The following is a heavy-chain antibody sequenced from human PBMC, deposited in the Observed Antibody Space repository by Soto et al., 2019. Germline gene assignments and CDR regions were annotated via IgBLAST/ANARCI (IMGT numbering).Heavy chain of an antibody. CDR3: ASCGGSCYSGYAFDI. D-gene: IGHD2-15*01. Sequence: QVQLVQSGAEVKKPGASVKVSCKASGYTFTSYDINWVRQATGQGLEWMGWMNPNSGNPGYAQKFQGRVTMTRNTSISTDYMELSSLSSEDTAVYYCASCGGSCYSGYAFDIWGQGTMVTVSS. V-gene: IGHV1-8*01. J-gene: IGHJ3*02. CDR2: MNPNSGNP. CDR1: GYTFTSYD.